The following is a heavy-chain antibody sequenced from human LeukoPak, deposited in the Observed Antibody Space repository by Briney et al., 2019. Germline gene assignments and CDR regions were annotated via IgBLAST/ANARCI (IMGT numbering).Heavy chain of an antibody. CDR1: GYTFTSYD. V-gene: IGHV1-8*01. J-gene: IGHJ4*02. CDR2: MNPNSGNT. CDR3: ARETVAGSDY. Sequence: ASVTVSCKASGYTFTSYDINWVRQATGQGLEWMGWMNPNSGNTGYAQKFQGRVTMTRDTSISTAYMELSRLRSDDTAVYYCARETVAGSDYWGQGTLVTVSS. D-gene: IGHD6-19*01.